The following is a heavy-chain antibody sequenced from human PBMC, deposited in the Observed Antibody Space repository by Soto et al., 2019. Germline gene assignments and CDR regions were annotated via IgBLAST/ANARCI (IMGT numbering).Heavy chain of an antibody. J-gene: IGHJ6*02. CDR2: IYWDDDK. D-gene: IGHD2-2*01. Sequence: QITFKESGPTLVKPTQTLTLTCTFSGFSLSTSGVGVGWIRQPPGKALEWLALIYWDDDKRYSPSLKSRLTITNDTSKNQVVLTMTNMAPVDTATYYCAHEVVVPAANGFRTVWGQGTTVTVSS. CDR1: GFSLSTSGVG. CDR3: AHEVVVPAANGFRTV. V-gene: IGHV2-5*02.